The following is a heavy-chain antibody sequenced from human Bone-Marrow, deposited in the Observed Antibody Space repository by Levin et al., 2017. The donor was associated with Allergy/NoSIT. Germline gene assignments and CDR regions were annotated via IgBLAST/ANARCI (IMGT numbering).Heavy chain of an antibody. CDR2: IYYDGSKI. CDR1: GFTFSSHA. D-gene: IGHD2-21*02. J-gene: IGHJ4*02. V-gene: IGHV3-30*04. Sequence: QTGGSLRLSCAASGFTFSSHAMHWVRQAPGKGLEWVAVIYYDGSKIFYGDSVRGRVTISRDNSKNTVHLQMNSLTPQDTAVYYCAKDKFSGGAWLRGFDYWGRGTLVTVSS. CDR3: AKDKFSGGAWLRGFDY.